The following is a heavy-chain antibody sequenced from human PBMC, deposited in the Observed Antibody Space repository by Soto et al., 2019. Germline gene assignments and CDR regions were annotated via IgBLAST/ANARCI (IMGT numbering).Heavy chain of an antibody. J-gene: IGHJ6*02. CDR3: ERDDYRNNDPYYYGMEV. D-gene: IGHD4-4*01. Sequence: GGSLRLSCAASGFTFDDYAMHCVRQAPGKGLEWFSYISISGSTTYYGDSVRGRFTISRDNAKNALYLQMNSLRGEETAVYYCERDDYRNNDPYYYGMEVWGQGTMVTVSS. V-gene: IGHV3-48*03. CDR1: GFTFDDYA. CDR2: ISISGSTT.